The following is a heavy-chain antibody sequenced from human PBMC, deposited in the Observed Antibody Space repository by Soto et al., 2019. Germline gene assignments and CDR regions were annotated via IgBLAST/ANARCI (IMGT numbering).Heavy chain of an antibody. J-gene: IGHJ4*02. Sequence: SLRLSCAASGFTFSSYAMHWVRQAPGKGLEWVAVISYDGSNKYYADSVKGRFTISRDNSKNTLYLQMNSLRAEDTAVYYCASYTSIAVAGTGYDYWGQGTLVTVSS. D-gene: IGHD6-19*01. V-gene: IGHV3-30-3*01. CDR2: ISYDGSNK. CDR1: GFTFSSYA. CDR3: ASYTSIAVAGTGYDY.